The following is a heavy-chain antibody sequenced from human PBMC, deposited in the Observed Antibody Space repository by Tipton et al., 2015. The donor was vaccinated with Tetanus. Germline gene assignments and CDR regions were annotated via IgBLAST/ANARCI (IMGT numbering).Heavy chain of an antibody. V-gene: IGHV1-46*02. CDR1: GGTFNSYA. J-gene: IGHJ6*02. CDR2: INPSGGST. Sequence: QVQLVQSGPEVKKPGSSVRVSCKTSGGTFNSYAVSWVRQAPGQGLEWMGIINPSGGSTSYAQKFQGRVTMTRDTSTSTVYMELSSLRSEDTAVYYGARGPTVTTAHYYYGMDVWGQGTTVTVSS. D-gene: IGHD4-11*01. CDR3: ARGPTVTTAHYYYGMDV.